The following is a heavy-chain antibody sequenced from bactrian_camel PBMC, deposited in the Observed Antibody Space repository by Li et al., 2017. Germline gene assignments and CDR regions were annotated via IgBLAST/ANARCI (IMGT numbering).Heavy chain of an antibody. CDR3: AAKLPFECYVDSSGTDFDN. CDR1: YFPYDTNNR. CDR2: IDDDGST. J-gene: IGHJ6*01. Sequence: HVQLVESGGGLVQPGGSLRLSCLALYFPYDTNNRMGWFRQAPGKQREGIAVIDDDGSTEYAASVKGRFTISKDNEKNTLYLQMNSLSHEDTAMYYCAAKLPFECYVDSSGTDFDNWGRGTQVTVS. D-gene: IGHD3*01. V-gene: IGHV3S53*01.